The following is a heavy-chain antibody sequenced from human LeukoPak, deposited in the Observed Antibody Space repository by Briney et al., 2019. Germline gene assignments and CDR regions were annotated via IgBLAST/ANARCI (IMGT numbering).Heavy chain of an antibody. V-gene: IGHV3-21*01. D-gene: IGHD6-19*01. CDR3: ARDAKMYSSGWYDY. CDR2: ISSSSSYI. J-gene: IGHJ4*02. Sequence: PGGSLRLSCAASGFTFSSYSMNWVRQAPGKGLEWVSSISSSSSYIYYADSVKGRFTISRDNAKNSLYLQMNSLRAEDTAVYYCARDAKMYSSGWYDYWGQGTLVTVSS. CDR1: GFTFSSYS.